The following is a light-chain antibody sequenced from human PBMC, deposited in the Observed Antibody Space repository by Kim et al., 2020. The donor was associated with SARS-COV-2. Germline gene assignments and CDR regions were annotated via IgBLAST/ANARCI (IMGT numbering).Light chain of an antibody. CDR1: QTVHTF. CDR2: DAS. J-gene: IGKJ4*01. Sequence: PGARATLSCTASQTVHTFSAWYQQKPGQAPRLLIYDASNRATDIPARFSGSGSGTDFTLIINTLEPEDFATYYCFQRSAWPLTFGGGTKVDIK. CDR3: FQRSAWPLT. V-gene: IGKV3-11*01.